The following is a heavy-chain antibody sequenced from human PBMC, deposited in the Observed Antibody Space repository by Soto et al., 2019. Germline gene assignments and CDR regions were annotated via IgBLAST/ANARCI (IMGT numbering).Heavy chain of an antibody. CDR1: GGSISSGGYY. Sequence: SEALSLTCTVSGGSISSGGYYWSWIRQHPGKGLEWIGYIYHSGSTYYNPSLKSRVTISVDTSKNQFSLKLSSVTAADTAVYYCARDNEDTAMVYHWFDPWGQGTLVTVSS. CDR3: ARDNEDTAMVYHWFDP. V-gene: IGHV4-31*03. CDR2: IYHSGST. J-gene: IGHJ5*02. D-gene: IGHD5-18*01.